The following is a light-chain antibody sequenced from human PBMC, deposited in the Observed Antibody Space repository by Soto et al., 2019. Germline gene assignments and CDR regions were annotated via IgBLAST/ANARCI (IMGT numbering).Light chain of an antibody. CDR3: QQYDSSRTWT. V-gene: IGKV3-20*01. J-gene: IGKJ1*01. Sequence: EIVLTQSPGTLSLSPGERATLSCRVSQSVSSNYLAWYQQKPGQAPRLLMSGASSRATGIPDRFSGSGSGTDSTLTISRLEPEDFAVYYCQQYDSSRTWTFGQGTKVEIK. CDR1: QSVSSNY. CDR2: GAS.